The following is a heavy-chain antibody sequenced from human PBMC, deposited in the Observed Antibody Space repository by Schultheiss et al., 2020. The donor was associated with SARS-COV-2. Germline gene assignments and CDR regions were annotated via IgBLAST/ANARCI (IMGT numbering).Heavy chain of an antibody. CDR2: INPNSGGT. J-gene: IGHJ6*02. V-gene: IGHV1-2*04. D-gene: IGHD4-11*01. CDR1: GYTFTGYY. Sequence: ASVKVSCKASGYTFTGYYMHWVRQAPGQGLEWMGWINPNSGGTNYAQKFQGWVTMTRDTSISTAYMELSRLRSDDTAVYYCARDRDYSNYETPNYYGMDVWGQGTTVTVSS. CDR3: ARDRDYSNYETPNYYGMDV.